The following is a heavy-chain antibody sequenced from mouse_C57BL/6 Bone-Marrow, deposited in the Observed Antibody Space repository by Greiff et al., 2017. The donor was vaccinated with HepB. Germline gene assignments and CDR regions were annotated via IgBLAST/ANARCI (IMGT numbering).Heavy chain of an antibody. CDR1: GFTFSSYA. Sequence: EVQLVESGGGLVKPGGSLKLSCAASGFTFSSYAMSWVRQTPEKRLEWVATISDGGSYTYYPDNVKGRFTISRDNAKNNLYLQMSHLKSEDTAMYYCARERDCENDAMDYWGQGTSVTVSS. J-gene: IGHJ4*01. CDR2: ISDGGSYT. CDR3: ARERDCENDAMDY. D-gene: IGHD3-3*01. V-gene: IGHV5-4*01.